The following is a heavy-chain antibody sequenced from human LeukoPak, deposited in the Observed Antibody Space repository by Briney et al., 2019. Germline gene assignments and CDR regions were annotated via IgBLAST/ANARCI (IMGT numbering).Heavy chain of an antibody. CDR2: INHSGST. D-gene: IGHD2-8*01. CDR3: ARDRYCTNGVCYKRYFDL. Sequence: SETLSLTCAVYGGSFSGYYWSWIRQPPGKGLEWIGEINHSGSTNYNPSLKSRVTISVDKSKNQFSLNLSSVTAADTAVYYCARDRYCTNGVCYKRYFDLWGRGTLVTVSS. CDR1: GGSFSGYY. V-gene: IGHV4-34*01. J-gene: IGHJ2*01.